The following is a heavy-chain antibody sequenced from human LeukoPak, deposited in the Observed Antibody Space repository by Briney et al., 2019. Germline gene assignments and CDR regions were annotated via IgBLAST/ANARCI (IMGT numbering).Heavy chain of an antibody. CDR3: ARDSRGPLRVPAFDP. J-gene: IGHJ5*02. V-gene: IGHV1-2*02. D-gene: IGHD5/OR15-5a*01. CDR2: INPNSGDT. CDR1: GYTFTGHY. Sequence: ASVKVSCKASGYTFTGHYMHCERQAPGQRLEWMGWINPNSGDTNYAQKFQGRITMTRDTSISTAYMELIRLRSDDTAVYYCARDSRGPLRVPAFDPWGQGTLVSVSS.